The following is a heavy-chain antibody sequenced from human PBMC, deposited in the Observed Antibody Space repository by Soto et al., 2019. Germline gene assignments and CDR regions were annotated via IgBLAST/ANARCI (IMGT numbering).Heavy chain of an antibody. V-gene: IGHV3-23*01. CDR2: IRGSGDTT. CDR3: AKDGGGGYIAGIDY. J-gene: IGHJ4*02. CDR1: GFTFSTYA. Sequence: EVQLLESGGGLVQPGGSLRLSCAASGFTFSTYAMSWVRQAPGKGLEWVSAIRGSGDTTYYADSVEGRFTISRDNCKNTLYLQMNSLRAEDTAVYYCAKDGGGGYIAGIDYWGQGTLVTVSS. D-gene: IGHD3-16*01.